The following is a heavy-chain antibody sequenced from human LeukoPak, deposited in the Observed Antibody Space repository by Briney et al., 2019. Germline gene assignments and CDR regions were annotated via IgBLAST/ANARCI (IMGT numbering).Heavy chain of an antibody. CDR1: GFTFSNYS. Sequence: GGSLRLSCAASGFTFSNYSMNWVRQAPGKGLEWVSSISSRSTYIYYADAVKGRFTISRDNSKNTLYLQMNSLRAEDTAVYYCAELGITMIGGVWGKGTTVTISS. D-gene: IGHD3-10*02. CDR2: ISSRSTYI. CDR3: AELGITMIGGV. V-gene: IGHV3-21*01. J-gene: IGHJ6*04.